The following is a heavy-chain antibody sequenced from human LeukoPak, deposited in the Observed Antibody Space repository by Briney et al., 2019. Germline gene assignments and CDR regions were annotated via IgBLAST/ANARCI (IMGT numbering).Heavy chain of an antibody. Sequence: PGGSLRLSCAASGFTFSSYWMSWVRQAPGKGLEWVANIKQDGSEKYYVDSVKGRFTISRYNAKNSLYLQMNSLRAEDTAVYYCARDRSYDSSGYYQGRYYYGMDVWGQGTTVTVSS. CDR1: GFTFSSYW. CDR2: IKQDGSEK. V-gene: IGHV3-7*01. D-gene: IGHD3-22*01. J-gene: IGHJ6*02. CDR3: ARDRSYDSSGYYQGRYYYGMDV.